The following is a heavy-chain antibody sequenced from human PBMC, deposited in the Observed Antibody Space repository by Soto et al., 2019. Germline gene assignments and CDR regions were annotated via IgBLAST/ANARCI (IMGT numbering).Heavy chain of an antibody. CDR3: TTYGNSSKGFDY. V-gene: IGHV3-73*01. Sequence: EVQLVESGGGLVHPGGSLKLSCAVSGFTFSGSVMHWVRQAPGKGLEWLGRIRSRDSDYATSYAESVKGRVTISRDDSKNSAYLQVTSLKIEVTALYYCTTYGNSSKGFDYWRQGTLVTVSS. D-gene: IGHD6-6*01. CDR1: GFTFSGSV. J-gene: IGHJ4*02. CDR2: IRSRDSDYAT.